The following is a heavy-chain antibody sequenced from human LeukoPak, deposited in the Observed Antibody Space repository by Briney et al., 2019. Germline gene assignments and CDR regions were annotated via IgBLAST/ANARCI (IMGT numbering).Heavy chain of an antibody. CDR3: ARVSHIVGATKGSFDY. Sequence: ASVKVSCKASGYTFTGYYMHWVRQAPGQGLEWMGWINTNSGDTNYAQKFQGRVTMTRDTSISTAYMELSRLRSDDTAVYYCARVSHIVGATKGSFDYWGQGTLVTVSS. CDR2: INTNSGDT. CDR1: GYTFTGYY. J-gene: IGHJ4*02. V-gene: IGHV1-2*02. D-gene: IGHD1-26*01.